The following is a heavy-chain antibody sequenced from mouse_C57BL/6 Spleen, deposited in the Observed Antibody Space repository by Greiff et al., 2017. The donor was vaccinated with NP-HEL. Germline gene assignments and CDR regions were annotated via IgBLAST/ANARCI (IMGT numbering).Heavy chain of an antibody. CDR2: INPGSGGT. CDR1: GYAFTNYL. Sequence: QVQLQQSGAELVRPGTSVKVSCKASGYAFTNYLIEWVKQRPGQGLEWIGVINPGSGGTNYNEKFKGKATLTADKSSSTAYMQLSSLTSEDSAVYFCARGGGNYVYAMDYWGQGTSVTVSS. CDR3: ARGGGNYVYAMDY. V-gene: IGHV1-54*01. D-gene: IGHD2-1*01. J-gene: IGHJ4*01.